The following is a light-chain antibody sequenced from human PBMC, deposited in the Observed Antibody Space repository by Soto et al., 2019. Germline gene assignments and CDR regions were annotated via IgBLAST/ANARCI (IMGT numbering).Light chain of an antibody. CDR3: SSYTSNTTLDL. Sequence: QSVLTQPASVSGSPGQSITISCTGTSSDVGDYNYVSWYQQHPRKAPKLIIFEVSNRPSGVSNRFSGSKSGNTASLTISGHQAEDEADYYCSSYTSNTTLDLFGGGTKLTVL. J-gene: IGLJ2*01. V-gene: IGLV2-14*01. CDR2: EVS. CDR1: SSDVGDYNY.